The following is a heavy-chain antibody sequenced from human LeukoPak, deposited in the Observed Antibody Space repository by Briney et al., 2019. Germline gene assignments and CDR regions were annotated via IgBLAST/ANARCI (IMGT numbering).Heavy chain of an antibody. V-gene: IGHV3-30*02. CDR3: AKDSWEVGATSEIDY. Sequence: GGSLRLSCAASGFTFSFYGMHWVRQAPGKGLEWVAFIRYDGGNKYYGDSVKGRFTISRDNSKNMLYLQMNSLRAEDTAVYYCAKDSWEVGATSEIDYWGQGTLVTVSS. J-gene: IGHJ4*02. CDR1: GFTFSFYG. D-gene: IGHD1-26*01. CDR2: IRYDGGNK.